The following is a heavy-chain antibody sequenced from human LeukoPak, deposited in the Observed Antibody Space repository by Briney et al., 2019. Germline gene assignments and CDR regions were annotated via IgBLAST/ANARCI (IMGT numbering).Heavy chain of an antibody. V-gene: IGHV3-33*01. CDR2: IWFDGSKK. D-gene: IGHD6-13*01. Sequence: GGSLRLSCAASGFTFTSHGMHWVRQAPGKGLEWVAIIWFDGSKKYYADSVKGRFTISRDDSKNTLYVQMNSLRVEDTAVYYCARGSAAAGLPILSGGFDPWGQGTLVTVSS. CDR3: ARGSAAAGLPILSGGFDP. CDR1: GFTFTSHG. J-gene: IGHJ5*02.